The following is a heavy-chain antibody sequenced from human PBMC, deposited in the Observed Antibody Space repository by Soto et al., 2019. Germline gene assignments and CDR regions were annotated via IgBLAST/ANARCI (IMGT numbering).Heavy chain of an antibody. CDR1: GFTFSTYA. V-gene: IGHV3-23*01. CDR3: SIIIIPAADYYYGMDV. D-gene: IGHD2-2*01. Sequence: GGSLRLSCAASGFTFSTYAMTWVRQAPGKGLEWVSAISGNLSTTFYADSVRGRFTISRDSSKNMLFLHMHSLRAEDSAVYYCSIIIIPAADYYYGMDVWGQGTTVTVSS. CDR2: ISGNLSTT. J-gene: IGHJ6*02.